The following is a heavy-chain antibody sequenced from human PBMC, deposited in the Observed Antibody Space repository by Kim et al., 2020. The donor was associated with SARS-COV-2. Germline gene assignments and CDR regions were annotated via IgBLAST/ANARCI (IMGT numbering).Heavy chain of an antibody. CDR2: INPSGGST. V-gene: IGHV1-46*01. Sequence: ASVKVSCKASGYTFTSYYMHWVRQAPGQGLEWMGIINPSGGSTSYAQKFQGRVTMTRDTSTSTVYMELSSLRSEDTAVYYCARDLARGYCSGGSCYSGYYYYYGMDVWGQGTTVTVSS. J-gene: IGHJ6*02. D-gene: IGHD2-15*01. CDR1: GYTFTSYY. CDR3: ARDLARGYCSGGSCYSGYYYYYGMDV.